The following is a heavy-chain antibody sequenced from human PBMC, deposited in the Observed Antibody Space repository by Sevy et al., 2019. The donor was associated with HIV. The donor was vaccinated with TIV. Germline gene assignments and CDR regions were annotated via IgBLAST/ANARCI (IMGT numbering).Heavy chain of an antibody. CDR2: INHSGST. Sequence: SETLSLTCAVYGGSFSGYYWSWIRQPPGKGLEWIGEINHSGSTNYNPSLKSRVTISVDTSKNQFSLKLSSVTAADTAWDYWGGGYGSFYDSSGYYYWFDPWGQGTLVTVSS. CDR1: GGSFSGYY. V-gene: IGHV4-34*01. CDR3: GGGYGSFYDSSGYYYWFDP. J-gene: IGHJ5*02. D-gene: IGHD3-22*01.